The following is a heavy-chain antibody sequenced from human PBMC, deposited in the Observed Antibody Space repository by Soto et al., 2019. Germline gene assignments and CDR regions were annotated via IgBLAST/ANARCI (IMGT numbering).Heavy chain of an antibody. J-gene: IGHJ5*02. CDR1: GYTFTSYY. V-gene: IGHV1-46*01. D-gene: IGHD2-2*01. CDR3: ARAFRRGYCSSTSCSRFDP. CDR2: INPSGGST. Sequence: ASVKVSCKASGYTFTSYYMHWVRQAPGQGLEWMGIINPSGGSTSYAQKFQGRVTMTRDTSTSTVYMELSSLRSEDTAVYYCARAFRRGYCSSTSCSRFDPWGQGTLV.